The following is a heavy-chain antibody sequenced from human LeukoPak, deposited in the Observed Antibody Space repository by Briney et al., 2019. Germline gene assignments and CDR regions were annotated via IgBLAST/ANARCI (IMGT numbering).Heavy chain of an antibody. J-gene: IGHJ4*02. D-gene: IGHD3-10*01. CDR3: AGGLLWFGELLSGVDY. Sequence: PGGSLRLSCAASGFTVSSNYMSWVRQAPGKGLEWVSVIYSGGSTYYADSVKGRFTISRDNSKNTLYLQMNSLRAEDTAVYCCAGGLLWFGELLSGVDYWGQGTLVTVSS. CDR1: GFTVSSNY. CDR2: IYSGGST. V-gene: IGHV3-53*01.